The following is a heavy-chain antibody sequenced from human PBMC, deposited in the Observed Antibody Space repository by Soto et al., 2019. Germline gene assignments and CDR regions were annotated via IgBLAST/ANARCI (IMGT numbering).Heavy chain of an antibody. D-gene: IGHD2-2*02. CDR2: INPNSGGT. J-gene: IGHJ6*02. CDR1: GYTFTGYY. Sequence: ASVKVSCKASGYTFTGYYMHWVRQAPGQGXEWMGWINPNSGGTNYAQKFQGRVTMTRDTSISTAYMELSRLRSDDTAVYYCARDQIVVVPAAIRYYYGMDVWGQGTTVTVSS. V-gene: IGHV1-2*02. CDR3: ARDQIVVVPAAIRYYYGMDV.